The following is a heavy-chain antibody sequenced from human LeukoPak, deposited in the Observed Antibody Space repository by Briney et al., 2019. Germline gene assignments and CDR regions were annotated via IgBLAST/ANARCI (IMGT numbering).Heavy chain of an antibody. D-gene: IGHD6-13*01. Sequence: ASVMVSCKASGGTFSSYAISWVRPAPGQGLEWMGGIIPIFGTANYAQKFQGRVTITTDESTSTAYMELSSLRSEDTAVYYCARGSSSSSWDELGDYWGQGTLVTVSS. CDR1: GGTFSSYA. CDR3: ARGSSSSSWDELGDY. V-gene: IGHV1-69*05. CDR2: IIPIFGTA. J-gene: IGHJ4*02.